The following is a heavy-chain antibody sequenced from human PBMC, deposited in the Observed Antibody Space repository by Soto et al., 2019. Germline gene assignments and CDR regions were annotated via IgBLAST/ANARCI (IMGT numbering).Heavy chain of an antibody. CDR3: ARDVPGMRSGYSVYNYGMDV. V-gene: IGHV4-59*01. CDR2: IYYSGST. CDR1: GGSISSYY. J-gene: IGHJ6*02. D-gene: IGHD3-3*01. Sequence: PSETLSLTCTVSGGSISSYYWSWIRQPPGKGLEWIGYIYYSGSTNYNPSLKSRVTISVDTSKNQFSLKLSSVTAADTAVYYCARDVPGMRSGYSVYNYGMDVWCQGPTVTV.